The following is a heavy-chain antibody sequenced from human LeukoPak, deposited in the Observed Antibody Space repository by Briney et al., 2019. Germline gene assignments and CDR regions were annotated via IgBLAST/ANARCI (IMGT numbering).Heavy chain of an antibody. J-gene: IGHJ4*02. Sequence: GGSLRLSCAASGFTFSTFAMIWVRQPPGKGLEWVSSIFPSGGEIHYADSVRGRFTISRDNSKSTLFLQMNSLRAEDTAIYNCATYRQVLLPFESWGQGTLVTVSS. CDR3: ATYRQVLLPFES. CDR2: IFPSGGEI. V-gene: IGHV3-23*01. CDR1: GFTFSTFA. D-gene: IGHD2-8*02.